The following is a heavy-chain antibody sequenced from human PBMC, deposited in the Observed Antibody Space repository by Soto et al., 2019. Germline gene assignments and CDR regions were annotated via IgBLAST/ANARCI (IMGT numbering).Heavy chain of an antibody. Sequence: QVQLVESGGGVVQPGRSLRLSCAASGFTFSSYGMHWVRQAPGKGLEWVAVIWYDGSNKYYADSVKGRFTISRDNSKNTLYLQMNSLRAEDTAVYYCARKGHCSGGSCYQYYYYGMAVWGQGTTVTVSS. CDR1: GFTFSSYG. V-gene: IGHV3-33*01. J-gene: IGHJ6*02. D-gene: IGHD2-15*01. CDR3: ARKGHCSGGSCYQYYYYGMAV. CDR2: IWYDGSNK.